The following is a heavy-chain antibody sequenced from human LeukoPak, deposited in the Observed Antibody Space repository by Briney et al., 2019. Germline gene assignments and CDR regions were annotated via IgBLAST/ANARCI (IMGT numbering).Heavy chain of an antibody. D-gene: IGHD4-17*01. CDR2: INPNSGDT. Sequence: ASVKVSCKASGYTFTAYFVHWVRQAPGQGLEWMGWINPNSGDTNYAQRFQGRVTMPRDTSVSTAYMELSSLTSDDTAVYHCARGQGDYHFDYWGQGTLVTVSS. J-gene: IGHJ4*02. CDR3: ARGQGDYHFDY. V-gene: IGHV1-2*02. CDR1: GYTFTAYF.